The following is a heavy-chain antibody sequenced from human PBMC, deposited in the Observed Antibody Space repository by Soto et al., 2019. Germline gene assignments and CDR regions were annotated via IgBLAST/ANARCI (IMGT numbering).Heavy chain of an antibody. CDR2: INPNSGGT. CDR1: GYTFIGYY. CDR3: ASDATGAAAGFEYFQY. Sequence: ASVTVSCQAFGYTFIGYYMHRVRQAPGQGLEGMGWINPNSGGTNYAQKFQGWVTMTRDTSISKAYMELSRLRSDDTAVYYCASDATGAAAGFEYFQYWGQGTLVTVSS. V-gene: IGHV1-2*04. J-gene: IGHJ1*01. D-gene: IGHD6-13*01.